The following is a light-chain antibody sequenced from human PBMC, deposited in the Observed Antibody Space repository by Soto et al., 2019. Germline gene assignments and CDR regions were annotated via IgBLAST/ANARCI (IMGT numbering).Light chain of an antibody. J-gene: IGKJ5*01. CDR3: QQRSNWPIT. CDR1: QSISNF. V-gene: IGKV3-11*01. Sequence: IVLTQSPATLSVSPGERATLSCRASQSISNFLAWYQQKPGQAPRLLIYDASKRATDIPDRFIGSGSGTDFTLTISSLEPEDFAVYYCQQRSNWPITFGQGTRLEIK. CDR2: DAS.